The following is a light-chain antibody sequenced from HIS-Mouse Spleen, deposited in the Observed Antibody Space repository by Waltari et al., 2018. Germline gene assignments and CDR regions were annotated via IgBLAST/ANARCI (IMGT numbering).Light chain of an antibody. CDR1: ALPKKY. Sequence: SYELTQPPSVSVSPGQTARITCSGDALPKKYAYWYQQKSGQAPVLVLYEDRKRPPGVLERFSGSSSGTMATLTIGGAQVEDEADYYCYSTDSSGNHRVFGGGTKLTVL. V-gene: IGLV3-10*01. CDR3: YSTDSSGNHRV. CDR2: EDR. J-gene: IGLJ2*01.